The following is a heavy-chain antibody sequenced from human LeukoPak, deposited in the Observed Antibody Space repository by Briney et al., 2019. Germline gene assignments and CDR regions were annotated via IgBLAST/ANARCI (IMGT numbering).Heavy chain of an antibody. V-gene: IGHV1-18*01. J-gene: IGHJ6*03. Sequence: GASGKVSCKASGYTFTSYGISWVRQFPGQGVEWLGWISAYNGNANNAQKFQVRGTMTTAPSTTTATMGLRSLRSDDTAVYYCAREVSTAGPYYYYYYYMDVWGKGTTVTVSS. D-gene: IGHD4-11*01. CDR1: GYTFTSYG. CDR2: ISAYNGNA. CDR3: AREVSTAGPYYYYYYYMDV.